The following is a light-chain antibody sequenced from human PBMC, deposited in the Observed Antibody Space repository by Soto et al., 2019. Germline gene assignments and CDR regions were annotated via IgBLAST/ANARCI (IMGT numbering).Light chain of an antibody. CDR2: DAS. CDR3: QQRYDWPIT. CDR1: QSISSY. Sequence: EIVLTQSPATLSLSPGERATLSCRASQSISSYLVWYQQKPGQAPRLLIYDASNRATGTPARFSGSGSGTEFTLTISSLEPEDFAVYYCQQRYDWPITFGGGTKVEIK. V-gene: IGKV3-11*01. J-gene: IGKJ4*01.